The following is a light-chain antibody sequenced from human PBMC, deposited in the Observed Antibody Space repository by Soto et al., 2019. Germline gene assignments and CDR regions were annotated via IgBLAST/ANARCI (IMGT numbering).Light chain of an antibody. J-gene: IGKJ4*01. Sequence: DKRMTQSPPTLSASVGDRVTITCRASQSISSWLAWYQQKPGKAPKLLIYDASSLESGVPSRFSGSGSATEFTLTISSLQPDDFATYYCQQSYSTPLTFGGGTKVDIK. CDR2: DAS. V-gene: IGKV1-5*01. CDR1: QSISSW. CDR3: QQSYSTPLT.